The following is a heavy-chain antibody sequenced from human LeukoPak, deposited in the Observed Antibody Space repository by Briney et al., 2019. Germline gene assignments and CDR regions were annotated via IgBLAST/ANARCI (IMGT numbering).Heavy chain of an antibody. Sequence: ASVKVSCKASGYTFTGYYMHWVRQAPGQGLEWMGWINPNSGGTNYAQKLQGRVTMTRDTSISTAYMELSRLRSDDTAVYYCARDHSNYDYYYMDVWGKGTTVTVSS. CDR2: INPNSGGT. CDR1: GYTFTGYY. J-gene: IGHJ6*03. CDR3: ARDHSNYDYYYMDV. D-gene: IGHD2/OR15-2a*01. V-gene: IGHV1-2*02.